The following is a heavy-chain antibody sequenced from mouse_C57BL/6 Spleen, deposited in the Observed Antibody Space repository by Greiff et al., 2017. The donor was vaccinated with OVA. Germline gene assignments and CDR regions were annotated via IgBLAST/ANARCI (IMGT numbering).Heavy chain of an antibody. CDR2: LYPGDGDT. Sequence: VQLQQSGPELVKPGASVKISCKASGYAFSSSWMNWVKQRPGKGLEWIGRLYPGDGDTNYNGKFKGKATLTADKSSSTAYMQLSSLTSEDSAVYFCARDRNYYAMDYWGQGTSVTVSS. CDR1: GYAFSSSW. J-gene: IGHJ4*01. CDR3: ARDRNYYAMDY. V-gene: IGHV1-82*01.